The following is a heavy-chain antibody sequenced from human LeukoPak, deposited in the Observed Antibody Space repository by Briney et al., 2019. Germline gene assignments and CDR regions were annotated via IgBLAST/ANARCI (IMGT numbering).Heavy chain of an antibody. J-gene: IGHJ4*02. D-gene: IGHD1-26*01. V-gene: IGHV1-58*02. Sequence: SVKVSCKASGFTFTSSAMQWVRQARGQRLEWIGWIVVGSGNTNYAQKFQERVTITRDMSTSTAYMELSSLRSEDTAVYYCAAEDRSGSYSPFHYWGQGTLLTVSS. CDR3: AAEDRSGSYSPFHY. CDR2: IVVGSGNT. CDR1: GFTFTSSA.